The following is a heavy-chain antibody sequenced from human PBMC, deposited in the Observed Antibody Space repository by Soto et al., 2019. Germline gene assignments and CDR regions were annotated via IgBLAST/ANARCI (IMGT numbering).Heavy chain of an antibody. Sequence: QVQLVQSGAEVKKPGASVKVSCKASGYTFTSYAMHWVRKAPGQRLEWMGWINAGNGNTKYSQKFPGRVTITRDTSASTAYMELSSLRSEDTAVYYCARERQLGDVDYWGQGTLVTVSS. CDR1: GYTFTSYA. J-gene: IGHJ4*02. CDR3: ARERQLGDVDY. D-gene: IGHD6-6*01. V-gene: IGHV1-3*01. CDR2: INAGNGNT.